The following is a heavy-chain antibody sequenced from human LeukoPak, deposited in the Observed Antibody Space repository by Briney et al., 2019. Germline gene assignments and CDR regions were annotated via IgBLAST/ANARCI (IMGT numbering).Heavy chain of an antibody. CDR3: AREPYDILTGSVRPPYYYYSMEV. D-gene: IGHD3-9*01. V-gene: IGHV3-30-3*01. Sequence: PGRSLRLSCAASGFTFRNYAMHWVRQAPDKGLEWVAIISFDGSNKYHADSVKGRFTVSRDNSKNTLYLQMNSLRPEDTALYYCAREPYDILTGSVRPPYYYYSMEVWGQGTTVTVSS. CDR1: GFTFRNYA. J-gene: IGHJ6*02. CDR2: ISFDGSNK.